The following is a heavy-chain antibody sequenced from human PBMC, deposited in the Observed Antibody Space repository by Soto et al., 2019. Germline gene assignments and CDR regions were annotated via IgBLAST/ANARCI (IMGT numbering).Heavy chain of an antibody. CDR1: GFTFSSYA. CDR2: ISGSGGST. J-gene: IGHJ6*03. CDR3: AKGGSSSSPGYYYYYYYMDV. Sequence: GGSLSLSCAASGFTFSSYAMSWVRQAPGKGLEWVSAISGSGGSTYYADSVKGRFTISRDNSKNTLYLQMNSLRAEDTAVYYCAKGGSSSSPGYYYYYYYMDVWGKGTTVTVSS. V-gene: IGHV3-23*01. D-gene: IGHD6-6*01.